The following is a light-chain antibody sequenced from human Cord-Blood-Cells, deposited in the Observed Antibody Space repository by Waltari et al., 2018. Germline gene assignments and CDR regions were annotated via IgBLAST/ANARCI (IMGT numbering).Light chain of an antibody. Sequence: AIRMTQSPSSFSASTGDRVTITCRASQGISSYLAWYQQKPGKAPKLLIYAASTLQSGVPSRFSGSGSGTDFTLTISCLQSEDFATYYCQQYYSYPQYTFGQGPSWRSN. CDR1: QGISSY. V-gene: IGKV1-8*01. CDR3: QQYYSYPQYT. J-gene: IGKJ2*01. CDR2: AAS.